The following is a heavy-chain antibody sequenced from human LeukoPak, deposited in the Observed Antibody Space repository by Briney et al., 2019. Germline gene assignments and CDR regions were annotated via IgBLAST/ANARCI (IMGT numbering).Heavy chain of an antibody. CDR3: AFRADITMGMRIFDM. D-gene: IGHD3-10*01. CDR1: GFTFSSYG. CDR2: IWYDGSNQ. V-gene: IGHV3-33*01. J-gene: IGHJ3*02. Sequence: GGSLRLSCAAPGFTFSSYGMHWVRQAPGKGLEWVAVIWYDGSNQYYADSVKGRFTISRDNSKNTLYVQMNSLRAEDTAVYYCAFRADITMGMRIFDMWVQGTVVTVS.